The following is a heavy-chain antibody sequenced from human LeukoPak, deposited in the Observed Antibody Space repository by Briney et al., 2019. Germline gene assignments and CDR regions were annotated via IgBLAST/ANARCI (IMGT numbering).Heavy chain of an antibody. CDR3: ARGGKSIAALGY. CDR2: MNPNSGNT. V-gene: IGHV1-8*01. D-gene: IGHD6-6*01. Sequence: ASVKVSCKASGYTFTSYDINWVRQAAGQGLEWMGWMNPNSGNTGYAQKFQGRVTITRNTSISTAYMELSSLRSEDTAVYYCARGGKSIAALGYWGQGTLVTVSS. CDR1: GYTFTSYD. J-gene: IGHJ4*02.